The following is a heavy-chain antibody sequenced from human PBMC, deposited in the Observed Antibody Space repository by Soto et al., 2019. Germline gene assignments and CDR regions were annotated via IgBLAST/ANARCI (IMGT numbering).Heavy chain of an antibody. J-gene: IGHJ4*02. CDR1: GFSFSTYA. CDR2: ISRSGGST. Sequence: QTGGSLRLSCAASGFSFSTYAMSWVRQAPGKGLKWVSSISRSGGSTYYSDSVKGRFTISRDNSKNTLYLQMNSLRGDDTALYYCAKDSSNPYDFWSGYYMADYWGQGTLVTVSS. V-gene: IGHV3-23*01. CDR3: AKDSSNPYDFWSGYYMADY. D-gene: IGHD3-3*01.